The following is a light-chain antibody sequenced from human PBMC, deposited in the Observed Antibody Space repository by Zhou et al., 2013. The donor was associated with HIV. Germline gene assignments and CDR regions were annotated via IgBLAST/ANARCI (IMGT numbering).Light chain of an antibody. J-gene: IGKJ5*01. CDR3: QQYGNSPPIT. CDR2: GTS. Sequence: EIVLTQSPGTLSLSPGERATLSCRASQSVSSSFLAWFQQKPGQAPRLLIYGTSNRATGIPDRFSGSGSGTDFTLTISRLEPEDFAVYYCQQYGNSPPITFGQRARL. V-gene: IGKV3-20*01. CDR1: QSVSSSF.